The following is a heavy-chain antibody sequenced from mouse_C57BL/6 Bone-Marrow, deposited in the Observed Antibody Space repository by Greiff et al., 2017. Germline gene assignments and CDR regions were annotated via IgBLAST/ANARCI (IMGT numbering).Heavy chain of an antibody. CDR3: ARTTVVAYWYFDV. J-gene: IGHJ1*03. CDR1: GYTFTSYW. CDR2: IDPSDSET. V-gene: IGHV1-52*01. Sequence: QVQLKQPGAELVRPGSSVKLSCKASGYTFTSYWMHWVKQRPIQGLEWIGNIDPSDSETHYNQKFKDKAPLTVDKSSSTAYMQLSSLTSEDSAVYYCARTTVVAYWYFDVWGTGTTVTVSS. D-gene: IGHD1-1*01.